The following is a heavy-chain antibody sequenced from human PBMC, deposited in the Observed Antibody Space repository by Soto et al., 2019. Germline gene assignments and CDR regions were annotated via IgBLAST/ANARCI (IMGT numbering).Heavy chain of an antibody. CDR1: GFTFSSYA. V-gene: IGHV3-23*01. CDR3: ANLGGYYDSSGYYYSY. CDR2: ISGSGGST. Sequence: QPGGSLRLSCAASGFTFSSYAMSWVRQAPGKGLEWVSAISGSGGSTYYTDSVKGRFTISRDNSKNTLYLQMNSLRAEDTAVYYCANLGGYYDSSGYYYSYWGQGTLVTVSS. J-gene: IGHJ4*02. D-gene: IGHD3-22*01.